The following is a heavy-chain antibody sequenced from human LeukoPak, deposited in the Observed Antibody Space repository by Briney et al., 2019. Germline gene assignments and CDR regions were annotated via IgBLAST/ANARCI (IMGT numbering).Heavy chain of an antibody. D-gene: IGHD2-21*02. CDR2: IYYSGST. V-gene: IGHV4-31*03. J-gene: IGHJ4*02. Sequence: SETLSLTCTVSGGSISSGGYYWSWIRQHPGKGLEWIGYIYYSGSTYYNPSLKGRVTISVDTSKNQFSLKLSSVTAADTAVYYCASTSVVTRGLGYWGQGTLVTVSS. CDR3: ASTSVVTRGLGY. CDR1: GGSISSGGYY.